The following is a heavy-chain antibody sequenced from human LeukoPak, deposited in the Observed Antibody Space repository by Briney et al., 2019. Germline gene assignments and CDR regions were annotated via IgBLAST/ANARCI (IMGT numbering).Heavy chain of an antibody. V-gene: IGHV3-30*18. CDR2: ISYDGSNK. J-gene: IGHJ3*02. D-gene: IGHD3-9*01. CDR3: GKFSDFDWCLDAFDI. Sequence: PGGSLRLSCAASGFTFSSYGMHWVRQAPGKGLEWVAVISYDGSNKYYADSLKGRFTISRDNSKNTLYLQMKSLRAEDTAVYYLGKFSDFDWCLDAFDIWGKGTLVPVSS. CDR1: GFTFSSYG.